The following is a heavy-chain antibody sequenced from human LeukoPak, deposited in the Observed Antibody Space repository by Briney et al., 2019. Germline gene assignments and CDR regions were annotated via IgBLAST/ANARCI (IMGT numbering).Heavy chain of an antibody. CDR1: GYTFTSYD. J-gene: IGHJ4*02. Sequence: ASVKVSCKASGYTFTSYDINWVRQATGQGLEWMGWMNPSSGNTGFAQKFQGRVTMTRNTSITTAYMELSSLTSEDTAVYYCARGLSVRSGTRLGAYWGQGTLVTVSS. CDR2: MNPSSGNT. CDR3: ARGLSVRSGTRLGAY. V-gene: IGHV1-8*01. D-gene: IGHD3-10*01.